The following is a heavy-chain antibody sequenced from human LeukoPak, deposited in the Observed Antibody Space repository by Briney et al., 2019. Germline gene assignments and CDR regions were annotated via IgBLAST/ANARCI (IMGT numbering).Heavy chain of an antibody. CDR1: GFTFSSYG. Sequence: GGSLRLSCAASGFTFSSYGMHWVRQGPGKGLEWVAFIRYDGSNKYYADSVKGRFTISRDNSKNTLYLQMNSLRAEDTAVYYCAKVLRAGLHDAFDIWGQGTMVTVSS. D-gene: IGHD3-10*01. J-gene: IGHJ3*02. CDR2: IRYDGSNK. V-gene: IGHV3-30*02. CDR3: AKVLRAGLHDAFDI.